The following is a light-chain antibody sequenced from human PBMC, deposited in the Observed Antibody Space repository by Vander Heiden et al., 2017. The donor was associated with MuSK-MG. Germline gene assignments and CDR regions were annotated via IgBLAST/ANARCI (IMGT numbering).Light chain of an antibody. CDR2: AAS. V-gene: IGKV1-39*01. Sequence: DIQMTQSPSSLSAAVGDRVTITCRASQSISRYLNWYQQKPGKAPKLLIYAASSLKSGVPSRFSGSGSGTDFTLTISSLQPEYFATYYCQQSYSRALTFGGGTKVELK. J-gene: IGKJ4*01. CDR3: QQSYSRALT. CDR1: QSISRY.